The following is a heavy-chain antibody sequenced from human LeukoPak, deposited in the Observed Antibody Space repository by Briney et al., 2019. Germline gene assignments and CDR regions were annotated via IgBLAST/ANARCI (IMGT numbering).Heavy chain of an antibody. D-gene: IGHD2-2*01. CDR1: GGSISSGDYY. CDR3: ARDAVVVPAADDAFDI. CDR2: IYYSGST. V-gene: IGHV4-30-4*08. J-gene: IGHJ3*02. Sequence: SETLSLTCTVSGGSISSGDYYWSWIRQPPGKGLEWIGYIYYSGSTYYNPSLKSRVTISVDTSKNQFSLKLSSVTAADTAVYYCARDAVVVPAADDAFDIWGQGTMVTVSS.